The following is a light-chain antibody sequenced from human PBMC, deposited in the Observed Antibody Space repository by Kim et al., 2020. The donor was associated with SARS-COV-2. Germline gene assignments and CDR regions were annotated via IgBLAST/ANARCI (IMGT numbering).Light chain of an antibody. Sequence: DIVMTQSPDSLAVSLGERATIYCKSSRSVLSSSNNKNYLAWYQQKPGQPPKLLMYWASTRASGVPDRISGSGSGTDFTLTISSLRAEDVAVYYCQQFVSDPQTFGQGTKLEI. CDR1: RSVLSSSNNKNY. CDR2: WAS. J-gene: IGKJ2*01. V-gene: IGKV4-1*01. CDR3: QQFVSDPQT.